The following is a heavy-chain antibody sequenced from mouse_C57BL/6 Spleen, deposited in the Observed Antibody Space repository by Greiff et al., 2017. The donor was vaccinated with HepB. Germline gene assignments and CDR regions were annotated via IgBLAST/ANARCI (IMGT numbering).Heavy chain of an antibody. D-gene: IGHD2-10*01. V-gene: IGHV2-2*01. CDR3: ARMALLYYYSMDY. J-gene: IGHJ4*01. Sequence: VMLVESGPGLVQPSQSLSITCTVSGFSLTSYGVHWVRQSPGKGLEWLGVIWNGGSTDYNAAFISRLSISKDNSKSQVFFIMNSLQADDTAIYYCARMALLYYYSMDYWGQGTSVTVSS. CDR2: IWNGGST. CDR1: GFSLTSYG.